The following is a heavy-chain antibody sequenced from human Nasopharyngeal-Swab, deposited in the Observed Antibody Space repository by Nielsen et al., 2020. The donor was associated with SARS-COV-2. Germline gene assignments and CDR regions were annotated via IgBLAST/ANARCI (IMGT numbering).Heavy chain of an antibody. D-gene: IGHD6-13*01. CDR2: ISGSGADT. Sequence: GESLKISCAASGFTFINYGMSWVRQAPGKGLEWVSTISGSGADTYYADSVKGRFTISRDNSKNTLYLQMNSLRAEDTAVYYCAKDQGGSSWYGGAYYYYGMDVWGQGTTVTVSS. CDR3: AKDQGGSSWYGGAYYYYGMDV. CDR1: GFTFINYG. V-gene: IGHV3-23*01. J-gene: IGHJ6*02.